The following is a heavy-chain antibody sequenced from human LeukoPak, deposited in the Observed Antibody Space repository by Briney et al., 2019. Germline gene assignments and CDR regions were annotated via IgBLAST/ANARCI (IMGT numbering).Heavy chain of an antibody. D-gene: IGHD2-2*02. CDR2: IYYSGST. Sequence: PSETLSPTCTVSGGSISNYYWTWIRQPPGKGLEWIGYIYYSGSTNYNPSLNSRVTISLDTSKNQFSLMLRPLTAADTAVYYCARRYTASPGERFDYWGQGTLVTVSS. CDR1: GGSISNYY. CDR3: ARRYTASPGERFDY. V-gene: IGHV4-59*08. J-gene: IGHJ4*02.